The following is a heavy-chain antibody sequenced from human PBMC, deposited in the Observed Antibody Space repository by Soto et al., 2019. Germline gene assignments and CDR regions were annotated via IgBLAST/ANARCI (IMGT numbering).Heavy chain of an antibody. V-gene: IGHV4-34*01. CDR1: GGSFSGFY. J-gene: IGHJ4*02. CDR2: VSHSGST. Sequence: SETLSLTCAVYGGSFSGFYWSWIRQPPGKGLEWIGEVSHSGSTNYNPSLKSRVTISADTPKNQFFLKLTSVTAADTAVYYCARARFYSDSSGYYSNFDYWGQGTVVTVSS. CDR3: ARARFYSDSSGYYSNFDY. D-gene: IGHD3-22*01.